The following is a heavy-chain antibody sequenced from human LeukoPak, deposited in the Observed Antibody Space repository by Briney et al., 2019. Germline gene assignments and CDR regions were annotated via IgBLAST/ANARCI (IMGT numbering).Heavy chain of an antibody. D-gene: IGHD3-22*01. CDR1: GFTFSSYG. Sequence: GGTLRLSCAASGFTFSSYGMSWVRQAPGKGLEWVSAISGSGGSTYYADSVKGRFTISRDNSKNTLYLQMNSLRVEDTAVYYCAKDGGNYYDSGGSYLMRSYMDVWGKGTTVTVSS. CDR3: AKDGGNYYDSGGSYLMRSYMDV. J-gene: IGHJ6*03. CDR2: ISGSGGST. V-gene: IGHV3-23*01.